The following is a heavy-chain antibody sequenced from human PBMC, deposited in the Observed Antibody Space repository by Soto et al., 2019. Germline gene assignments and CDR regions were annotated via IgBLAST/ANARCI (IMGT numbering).Heavy chain of an antibody. CDR3: AKYRWGATTVTSIN. CDR2: ISGTSDMT. CDR1: GFTFSSYP. V-gene: IGHV3-23*01. Sequence: GGSLRLSXVGSGFTFSSYPMNWVRQAPGKGLEWVSAISGTSDMTYYANSVTGRFTISRDNSKNTLYLQVSSLRVEDTAIYYCAKYRWGATTVTSINWGRGTLVTVSS. D-gene: IGHD4-4*01. J-gene: IGHJ1*01.